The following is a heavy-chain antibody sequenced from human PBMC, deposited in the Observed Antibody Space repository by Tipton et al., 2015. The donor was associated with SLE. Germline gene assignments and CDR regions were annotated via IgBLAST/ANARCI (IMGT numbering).Heavy chain of an antibody. J-gene: IGHJ4*02. CDR3: ARGLIAARCDY. CDR2: IYTSGST. Sequence: LRLSCTVSGGSISSGSYYWSWIRQPAGKGLEWIGRIYTSGSTNYNPSLKSRVTISVDTSKNQFSLKLSSVTAADTAVYYCARGLIAARCDYWGQGTLVTVSS. CDR1: GGSISSGSYY. D-gene: IGHD6-6*01. V-gene: IGHV4-61*02.